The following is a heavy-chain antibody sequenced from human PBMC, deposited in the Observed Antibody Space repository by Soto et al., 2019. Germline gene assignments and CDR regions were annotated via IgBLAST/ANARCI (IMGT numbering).Heavy chain of an antibody. J-gene: IGHJ5*02. D-gene: IGHD3-22*01. CDR1: GFSISSGYF. Sequence: SETLSLTCAVSGFSISSGYFWGWIRQPPGKGPEWLGSIYHSGTTYYNPSVKGRVTISVDTSKNQFSLKMSSVTAADTAVYYCARDSSGYYWFDPWGQGTLVTVSS. CDR3: ARDSSGYYWFDP. V-gene: IGHV4-38-2*02. CDR2: IYHSGTT.